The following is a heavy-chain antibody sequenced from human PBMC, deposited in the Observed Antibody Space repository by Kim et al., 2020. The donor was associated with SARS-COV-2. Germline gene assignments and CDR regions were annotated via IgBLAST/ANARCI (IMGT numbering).Heavy chain of an antibody. CDR1: GLTLRTYW. CDR3: AKEIDKTGGFDI. Sequence: GGSLRLSCAVSGLTLRTYWMTWVRQAPGQGLEWVAHIKQDGSAKYYVDSVKGRFTISRDNAKNSVDMQMNSLRAEDTAVYYCAKEIDKTGGFDIWGQGTMVTVSS. D-gene: IGHD1-26*01. J-gene: IGHJ3*02. V-gene: IGHV3-7*01. CDR2: IKQDGSAK.